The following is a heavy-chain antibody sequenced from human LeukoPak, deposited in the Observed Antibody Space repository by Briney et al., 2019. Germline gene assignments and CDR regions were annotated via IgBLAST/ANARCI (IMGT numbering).Heavy chain of an antibody. CDR1: GGSFSGYY. J-gene: IGHJ4*02. V-gene: IGHV4-34*01. CDR2: INHSGST. Sequence: PSETLSLTCAVYGGSFSGYYWSWIRQPPGKGLEWIGEINHSGSTNYNPSLKSRVTISVDTSKNQFSLKLSSVTAADTAVYYCARKNNWNYRLDYWGQGTLVTVSS. CDR3: ARKNNWNYRLDY. D-gene: IGHD1-7*01.